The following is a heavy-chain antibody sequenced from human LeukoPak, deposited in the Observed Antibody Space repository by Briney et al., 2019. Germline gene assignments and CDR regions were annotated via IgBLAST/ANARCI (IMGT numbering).Heavy chain of an antibody. CDR2: IHYSGST. CDR1: GGSISSYY. CDR3: ARSRSRGYSGDFDY. J-gene: IGHJ4*02. Sequence: PSETLSLTCIVSGGSISSYYWSWIRQPPGKGLEWIGYIHYSGSTNYNPSLKSRVTISVDTSKNKFSLKLSSVTAADTAVYYCARSRSRGYSGDFDYWGQGTLVTASS. V-gene: IGHV4-59*01. D-gene: IGHD5-12*01.